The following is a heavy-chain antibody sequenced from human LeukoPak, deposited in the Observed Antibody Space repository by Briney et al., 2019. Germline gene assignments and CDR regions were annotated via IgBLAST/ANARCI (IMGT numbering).Heavy chain of an antibody. J-gene: IGHJ4*02. V-gene: IGHV4-4*07. CDR2: IYTTGKT. D-gene: IGHD3-16*01. Sequence: SETLSLTCTVSSGSMNSYYWGWVRQPAGRGLEWIGRIYTTGKTDYDPSLKSRLTTSVDTSKRQFSLNLRSVSAADTAIYYCARHGYTASHYFLNYWSQGTLVTVSS. CDR1: SGSMNSYY. CDR3: ARHGYTASHYFLNY.